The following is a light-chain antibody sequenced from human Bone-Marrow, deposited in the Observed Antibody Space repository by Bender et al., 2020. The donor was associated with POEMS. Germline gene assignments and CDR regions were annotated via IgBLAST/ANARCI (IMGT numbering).Light chain of an antibody. Sequence: QSALTQPRSVSGSPGQSVTISCTGSTIDVGGYNFVSWYQHHPGKAPKLIIYDVNERPSGVPDRFSGSKFGHTASLTISGLQAEDEAAYFCCSYAGSSTLVFGGGTKVTVL. CDR3: CSYAGSSTLV. J-gene: IGLJ3*02. CDR2: DVN. V-gene: IGLV2-11*01. CDR1: TIDVGGYNF.